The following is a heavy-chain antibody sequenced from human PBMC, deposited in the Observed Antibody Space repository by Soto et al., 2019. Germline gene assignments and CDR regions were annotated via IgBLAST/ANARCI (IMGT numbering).Heavy chain of an antibody. CDR3: ARAPYYDYVWGSYGYNWLDP. V-gene: IGHV4-34*01. CDR1: GGSFSGYY. Sequence: SETLSLTCAVYGGSFSGYYRSWIRQPPGKGLEWIGEINHSGSTNYNPSLKSRVTISVDTSKNQFSLKLSSVTAADTAVYYCARAPYYDYVWGSYGYNWLDPWGQGTLVTVSS. J-gene: IGHJ5*02. D-gene: IGHD3-16*02. CDR2: INHSGST.